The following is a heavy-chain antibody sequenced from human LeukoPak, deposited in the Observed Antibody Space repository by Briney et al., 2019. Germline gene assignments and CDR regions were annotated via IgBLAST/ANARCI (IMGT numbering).Heavy chain of an antibody. D-gene: IGHD2-21*01. CDR3: ARAGPFCGGGSCYFDS. CDR1: GYSISRAFH. V-gene: IGHV4-38-2*01. J-gene: IGHJ4*02. Sequence: SETLSLTCAVSGYSISRAFHWGWIRQSPGKGLECLGNIFHTGTTYYNPSLKSRLTISLDTSKNQFSLKLSSVTAADTAVYYCARAGPFCGGGSCYFDSWGQGTLVTVSS. CDR2: IFHTGTT.